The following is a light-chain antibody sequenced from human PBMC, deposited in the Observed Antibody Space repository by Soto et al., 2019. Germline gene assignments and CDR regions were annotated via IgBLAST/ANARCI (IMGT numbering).Light chain of an antibody. V-gene: IGKV1-5*01. CDR3: QHYKAFSPWT. CDR2: DAS. Sequence: DIQMTQSPSALSASVGDRVTITCRASQNISSWLAWYQQKAGKAPKSLIYDASSLESGVPSRMSGSGSGTEFTLTITNLQPDDSANYYCQHYKAFSPWTFGQGTKLDIX. J-gene: IGKJ1*01. CDR1: QNISSW.